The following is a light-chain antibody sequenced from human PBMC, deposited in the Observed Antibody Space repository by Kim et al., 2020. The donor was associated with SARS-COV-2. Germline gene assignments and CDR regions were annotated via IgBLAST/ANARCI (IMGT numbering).Light chain of an antibody. V-gene: IGLV1-44*01. J-gene: IGLJ1*01. CDR2: KNN. CDR1: SSNIGSNT. CDR3: AAWDDRLNGFYV. Sequence: LTQPPSVSGTPGQRVTISCSGSSSNIGSNTVNWYQQLPGTAPKVLMYKNNQRPSGVPDRFSGSKSGTSASLAISGLQSEDEADYYCAAWDDRLNGFYVFGTGTKVTVL.